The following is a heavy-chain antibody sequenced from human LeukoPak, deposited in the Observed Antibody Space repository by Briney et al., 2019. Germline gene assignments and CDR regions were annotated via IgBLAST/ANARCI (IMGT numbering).Heavy chain of an antibody. J-gene: IGHJ6*03. CDR1: GYTFTSYD. CDR2: MNPNSGDT. V-gene: IGHV1-8*01. Sequence: ASVKVSCKASGYTFTSYDINWVRQATGQGLEWMGWMNPNSGDTGYAQNFQGRVTITADKSTSTAYMELSSLRSEDTAVYYCARGDDLKDYYYYMDVWGKGTTVTVSS. D-gene: IGHD3-3*01. CDR3: ARGDDLKDYYYYMDV.